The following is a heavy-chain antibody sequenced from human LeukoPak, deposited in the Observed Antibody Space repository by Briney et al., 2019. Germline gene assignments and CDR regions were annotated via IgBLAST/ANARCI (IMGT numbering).Heavy chain of an antibody. CDR1: AFTFSNYA. D-gene: IGHD6-6*01. Sequence: PGGSLRLSCAASAFTFSNYAMSWVRQTPGKGLEWVSVIRGSGDITYYADSVKGRFSISRDNSKNTLYLQMNSLRAEDTAIYYCAKASGMAARRSNYFDTWGQGTLVTVSS. V-gene: IGHV3-23*01. CDR3: AKASGMAARRSNYFDT. CDR2: IRGSGDIT. J-gene: IGHJ5*02.